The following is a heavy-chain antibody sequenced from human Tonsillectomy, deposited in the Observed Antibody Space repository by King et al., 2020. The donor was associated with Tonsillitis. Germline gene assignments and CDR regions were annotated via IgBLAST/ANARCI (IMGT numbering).Heavy chain of an antibody. J-gene: IGHJ4*02. CDR3: ARSMYSYGFYFDY. V-gene: IGHV4-61*02. D-gene: IGHD5-18*01. Sequence: QLQESGPGLVKPSQTLSLTCTVSGGSISSGSYYWSWIRQPAGKGLEWIGRIHTSGSTKYNPSLKSRVTTSVDTSKNQFSLKLSSVTAADTAVYYCARSMYSYGFYFDYWGQGTLVTVSS. CDR2: IHTSGST. CDR1: GGSISSGSYY.